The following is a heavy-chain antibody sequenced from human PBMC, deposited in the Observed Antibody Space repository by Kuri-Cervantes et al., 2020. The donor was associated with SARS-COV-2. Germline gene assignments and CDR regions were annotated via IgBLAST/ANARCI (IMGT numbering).Heavy chain of an antibody. Sequence: ESLKISCTVSGGSISSSSYYWGWIRQPPGKGLEWIGSIYYSGSTYYNPSLKSRVTISVDTSKNQFSLKLSSVTAADTAVYYCARQAIVLMVYATTFDYRGQGTLVTVSS. CDR3: ARQAIVLMVYATTFDY. CDR2: IYYSGST. V-gene: IGHV4-39*01. CDR1: GGSISSSSYY. D-gene: IGHD2-8*01. J-gene: IGHJ4*02.